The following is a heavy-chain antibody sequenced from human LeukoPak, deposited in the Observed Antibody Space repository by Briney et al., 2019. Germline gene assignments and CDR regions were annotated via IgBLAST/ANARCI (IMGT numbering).Heavy chain of an antibody. Sequence: PSETLSLTCAVSGYSISTGYFWGWIRQSPGQGLEWIGSIFHTGSASYNPSLKSRATLSVDTSKNEFSLKLTSASAADTAIYYCASPRGTYIDYWGQGTLVIVSS. D-gene: IGHD3-16*01. CDR3: ASPRGTYIDY. CDR1: GYSISTGYF. J-gene: IGHJ4*02. CDR2: IFHTGSA. V-gene: IGHV4-38-2*01.